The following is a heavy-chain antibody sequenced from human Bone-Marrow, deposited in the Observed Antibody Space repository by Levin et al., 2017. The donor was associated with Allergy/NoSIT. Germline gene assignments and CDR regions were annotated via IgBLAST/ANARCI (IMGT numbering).Heavy chain of an antibody. J-gene: IGHJ5*02. CDR1: GGSVTSVIHY. CDR3: AREKTSDFWSGLSHNWFDP. V-gene: IGHV4-61*01. Sequence: SETLSLTCSVSGGSVTSVIHYWSWVRQPPGKGLEWIGYVYNGGITKYNPSLKSRVTISMDTSTNEFSLKVTSLTEADTAVYYCAREKTSDFWSGLSHNWFDPWGQGTLVSVSS. D-gene: IGHD3-3*01. CDR2: VYNGGIT.